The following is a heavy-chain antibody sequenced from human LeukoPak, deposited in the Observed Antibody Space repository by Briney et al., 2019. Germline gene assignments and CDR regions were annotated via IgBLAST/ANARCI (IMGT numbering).Heavy chain of an antibody. J-gene: IGHJ4*02. V-gene: IGHV3-74*01. CDR2: INDDGSDT. CDR1: GFTFSNYA. D-gene: IGHD3-16*01. Sequence: GGSLRLSCAASGFTFSNYAMNWVRQAPGKGLVWVSRINDDGSDTTYADSVKGRFTISRDNAKNTLYLQMNSLRAEDTAVYYCAKVGGPSYFDYWGQGTLVTVSS. CDR3: AKVGGPSYFDY.